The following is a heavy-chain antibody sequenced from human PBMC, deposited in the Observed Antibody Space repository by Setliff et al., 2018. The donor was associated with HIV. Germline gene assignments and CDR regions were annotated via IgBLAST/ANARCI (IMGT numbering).Heavy chain of an antibody. Sequence: TLSLTCAVSGASISSGHYWSWVRQPPGKGLEWIGEIYHSGSINHNPSLRSRVIMSVDKSKNQFSLRLTSVTAADTAVYYCARGDTTWPTQLLDVWGKGTTVTVSS. D-gene: IGHD2-2*01. CDR1: GASISSGHY. CDR3: ARGDTTWPTQLLDV. J-gene: IGHJ6*04. V-gene: IGHV4-4*02. CDR2: IYHSGSI.